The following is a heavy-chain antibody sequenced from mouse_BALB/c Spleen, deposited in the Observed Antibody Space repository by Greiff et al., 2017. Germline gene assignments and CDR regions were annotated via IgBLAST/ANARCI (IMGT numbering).Heavy chain of an antibody. CDR2: IRSKSNNYAT. J-gene: IGHJ4*01. D-gene: IGHD2-1*01. CDR1: GFTFNTYA. CDR3: VREGVYYGNYVGYAMDY. V-gene: IGHV10-3*03. Sequence: EVKLMESGGGLVQPKGSLKLSCAASGFTFNTYAMHWVCQAPGKGLEWVARIRSKSNNYATYYADSVKDRFTISRDDSQSMLYLQMNNLKTEDTAMYYCVREGVYYGNYVGYAMDYWGQGTSVTVSS.